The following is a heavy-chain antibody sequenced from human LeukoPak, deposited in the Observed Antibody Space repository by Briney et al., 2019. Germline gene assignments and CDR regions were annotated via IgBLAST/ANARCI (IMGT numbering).Heavy chain of an antibody. J-gene: IGHJ5*02. D-gene: IGHD3-10*01. CDR3: ARDLEYPRYYGSGSYYNRPAPRNNWFDP. CDR1: GYSIRSGYY. V-gene: IGHV4-38-2*02. Sequence: SETLSLTCTVSGYSIRSGYYWGWIRQPPGKALEWIGSIYHSGSTYYNPSLKSRVTISVDTSKNQYSLKLSSVTAADTAVYYCARDLEYPRYYGSGSYYNRPAPRNNWFDPRGQGTLGTVSS. CDR2: IYHSGST.